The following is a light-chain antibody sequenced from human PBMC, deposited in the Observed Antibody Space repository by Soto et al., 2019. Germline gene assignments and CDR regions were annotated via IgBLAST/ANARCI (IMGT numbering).Light chain of an antibody. Sequence: DIQMTQSPSTLSASVGDRVTITCRASQSISNWLAWYQQKPGKAPKLLISDAFSLERGVPSRFSGSGSATEFTLTISGLQPDDFAAYYCQQYKDYVYTFGQGTKVDIK. CDR2: DAF. J-gene: IGKJ2*01. CDR1: QSISNW. CDR3: QQYKDYVYT. V-gene: IGKV1-5*01.